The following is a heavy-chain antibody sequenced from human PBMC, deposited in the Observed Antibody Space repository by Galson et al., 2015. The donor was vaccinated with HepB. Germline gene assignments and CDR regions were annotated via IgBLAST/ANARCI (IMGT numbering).Heavy chain of an antibody. CDR1: GFTFSSYA. J-gene: IGHJ4*02. Sequence: SLRLSCAASGFTFSSYAMHWVRQAPGKGLEWVAVISYDGSNKYYADSVKGRFTISRDNSKNTLYLQMNSLRAEDTAVYYCARGPPTYSGSYWYYFDYWGQGTLVTVSS. CDR2: ISYDGSNK. V-gene: IGHV3-30-3*01. CDR3: ARGPPTYSGSYWYYFDY. D-gene: IGHD1-26*01.